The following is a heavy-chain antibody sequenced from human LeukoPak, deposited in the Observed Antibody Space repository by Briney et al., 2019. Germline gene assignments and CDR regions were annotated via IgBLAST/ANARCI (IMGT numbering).Heavy chain of an antibody. Sequence: GGSLILSCAASGFTFSTYSMNWVRQAPGEGLEWVSYISYSSSAIYYADSVKGRFTISRDNAKNSLYLRMNSLRDEDTAVYYCARDSYGSSGYYYVSDYWGQGTLVTVSS. CDR1: GFTFSTYS. CDR3: ARDSYGSSGYYYVSDY. D-gene: IGHD3-22*01. J-gene: IGHJ4*02. CDR2: ISYSSSAI. V-gene: IGHV3-48*02.